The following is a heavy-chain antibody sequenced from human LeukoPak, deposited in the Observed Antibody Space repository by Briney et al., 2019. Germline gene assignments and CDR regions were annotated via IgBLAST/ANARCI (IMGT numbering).Heavy chain of an antibody. J-gene: IGHJ4*02. Sequence: GGSLRLSCAASGFTFDDYAMPWVRQAPGKGLEWVSGISWNSGSIGYADSVKGRFTISRDNAKNSLYLQMNSLRAEDTALYYCAKDMDELGRCIGDWGQGTLVTVSS. CDR2: ISWNSGSI. D-gene: IGHD3/OR15-3a*01. CDR3: AKDMDELGRCIGD. CDR1: GFTFDDYA. V-gene: IGHV3-9*01.